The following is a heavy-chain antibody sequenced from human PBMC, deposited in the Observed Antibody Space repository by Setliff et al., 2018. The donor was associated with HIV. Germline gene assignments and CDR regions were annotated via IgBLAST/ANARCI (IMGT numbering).Heavy chain of an antibody. CDR3: ARGATITYYFDY. Sequence: ASVKVSCKTSGYTFTSYDINWVRQATGQGLEWMGWMNPDSGNTGYAQKFQGRVTITADESTSTAYMELSSLRSEDTAVYYCARGATITYYFDYWGQGTLVTVSS. V-gene: IGHV1-8*03. CDR2: MNPDSGNT. CDR1: GYTFTSYD. J-gene: IGHJ4*02. D-gene: IGHD5-12*01.